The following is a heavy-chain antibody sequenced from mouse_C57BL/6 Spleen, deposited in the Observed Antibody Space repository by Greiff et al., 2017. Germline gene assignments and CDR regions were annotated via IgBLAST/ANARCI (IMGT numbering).Heavy chain of an antibody. CDR2: ISSGSSTI. J-gene: IGHJ3*01. D-gene: IGHD2-1*01. CDR1: GFTFSDYG. Sequence: EVKLMESGGGLVKPGGSLKLSCAASGFTFSDYGMHWVRQAPEKGLEWVAYISSGSSTIYYADTVKGRFTISRVNAKNTLFLQMTSLRSEDTAMYYCARGVTKRTWFAYWGQGTLVTVSA. CDR3: ARGVTKRTWFAY. V-gene: IGHV5-17*01.